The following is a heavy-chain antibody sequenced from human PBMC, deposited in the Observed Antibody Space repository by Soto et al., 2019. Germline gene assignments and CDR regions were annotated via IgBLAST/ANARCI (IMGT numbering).Heavy chain of an antibody. J-gene: IGHJ5*02. CDR1: GYSISSGYY. Sequence: SETLSLTCAVSGYSISSGYYWGWIRQPPGKGLEWIGSIYHSGSTYYNPSLKSRVTISVDTSKNQFSLKLSSVTAADTSVHYCAGPIAAAGIGWFDPWDQETLFDVSS. CDR2: IYHSGST. V-gene: IGHV4-38-2*01. CDR3: AGPIAAAGIGWFDP. D-gene: IGHD6-13*01.